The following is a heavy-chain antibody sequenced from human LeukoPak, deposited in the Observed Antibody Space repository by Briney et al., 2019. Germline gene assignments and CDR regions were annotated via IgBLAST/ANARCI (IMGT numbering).Heavy chain of an antibody. Sequence: GGSLRLSCAASGFTFSSCALTWVRQAPGKGLEWVSTISGTGVTTFYADSVRGRFTISRDNSKNTLYLQMSSLRAEDTAVYHCATHYDTSGYYYFDFWGQGTLVTVSS. CDR3: ATHYDTSGYYYFDF. D-gene: IGHD3-22*01. J-gene: IGHJ4*02. CDR1: GFTFSSCA. V-gene: IGHV3-23*01. CDR2: ISGTGVTT.